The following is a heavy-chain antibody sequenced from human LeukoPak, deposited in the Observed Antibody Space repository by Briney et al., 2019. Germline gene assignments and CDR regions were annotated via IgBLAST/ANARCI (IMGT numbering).Heavy chain of an antibody. CDR1: GYTFTDYH. Sequence: ASVKVSCKASGYTFTDYHMHWVRQAPGQGLEWMGWINPKNGGTNHAQKFQGRVSMTRDTSVTTAYMELSSLRSEDTAVYYCAKVGGATGDYFDYWGQGTLVTVSS. CDR3: AKVGGATGDYFDY. D-gene: IGHD1-26*01. CDR2: INPKNGGT. J-gene: IGHJ4*02. V-gene: IGHV1-2*02.